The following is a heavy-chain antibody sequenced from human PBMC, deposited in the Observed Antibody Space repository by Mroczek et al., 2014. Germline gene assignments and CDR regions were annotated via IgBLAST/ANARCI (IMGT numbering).Heavy chain of an antibody. CDR2: ISYDGSNK. J-gene: IGHJ4*02. V-gene: IGHV3-30*18. CDR3: AKDSRVGPIAVAGRHYFDY. Sequence: ESGGGVVQPGRSLRLSCAASGFTFSSYGMHWVRQAPGKGLEWVAVISYDGSNKYYADSVKGRFTISRDNSKNTLYLQMNSLRAEDTAAYYCAKDSRVGPIAVAGRHYFDYWGQGTLVHRLL. D-gene: IGHD6-19*01. CDR1: GFTFSSYG.